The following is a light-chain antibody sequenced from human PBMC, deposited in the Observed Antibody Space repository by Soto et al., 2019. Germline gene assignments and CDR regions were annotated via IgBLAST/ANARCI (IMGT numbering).Light chain of an antibody. J-gene: IGLJ2*01. CDR3: SSYTDSSFVI. CDR2: DVS. Sequence: QSALTQPASVSGSPGQSITISCTGTSSDIGDYKYVSWYKQHPGEAPKLMIYDVSNRPSGVSNRFSGSKSGNTASLTISGLQAEDEADYYCSSYTDSSFVIFGGGTKLTVL. V-gene: IGLV2-14*03. CDR1: SSDIGDYKY.